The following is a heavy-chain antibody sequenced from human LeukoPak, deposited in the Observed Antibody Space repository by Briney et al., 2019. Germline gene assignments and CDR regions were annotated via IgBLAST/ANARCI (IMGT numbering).Heavy chain of an antibody. CDR2: ISAYNGNT. D-gene: IGHD3-10*01. V-gene: IGHV1-18*01. J-gene: IGHJ4*02. Sequence: ASVKVSCKASGYTFTSYGISWVRQAPGQGLEWMGWISAYNGNTNYAQKLQGRVTMTTDTSTSTAYMELRSLRSDDTAVYYCARVTLKITMVRGVIPYYFDYWGQGTLVTVSS. CDR3: ARVTLKITMVRGVIPYYFDY. CDR1: GYTFTSYG.